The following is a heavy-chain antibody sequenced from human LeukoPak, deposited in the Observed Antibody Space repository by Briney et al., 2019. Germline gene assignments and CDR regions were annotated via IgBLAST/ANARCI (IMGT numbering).Heavy chain of an antibody. CDR1: GGTFSSYA. Sequence: SVKVSCKASGGTFSSYAISWVRQAPGQGLEWMGGIIPIFGTANYAQKFQGRVTVTADKSTGTAYMELSSLRSEDTAVYYCAREERYCSGGSCYFGYWGQGTLVTVSS. D-gene: IGHD2-15*01. CDR2: IIPIFGTA. J-gene: IGHJ4*02. V-gene: IGHV1-69*06. CDR3: AREERYCSGGSCYFGY.